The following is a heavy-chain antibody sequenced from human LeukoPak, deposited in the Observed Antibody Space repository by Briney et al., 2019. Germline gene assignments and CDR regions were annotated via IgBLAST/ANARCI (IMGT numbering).Heavy chain of an antibody. D-gene: IGHD3-10*01. CDR2: ISSSSSTI. CDR1: GFTFSSYS. J-gene: IGHJ4*02. CDR3: ARAFYRGVIID. Sequence: GGSLRLSCAASGFTFSSYSMNWVRQAPGKGLEWVSYISSSSSTIYYADSAKGRFTISRDNAKNSLYLQMNSLRAEDTAVYYCARAFYRGVIIDWGQGTLVTVSS. V-gene: IGHV3-48*01.